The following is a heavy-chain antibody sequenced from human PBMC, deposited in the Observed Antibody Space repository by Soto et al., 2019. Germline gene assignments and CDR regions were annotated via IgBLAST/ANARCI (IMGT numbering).Heavy chain of an antibody. Sequence: QVQLVQSGAEVKKPGSSVKVSCKASGGTFSSYAISWVRQAPGQGLEWMGGIIPIFGTANYAQKFQGRVTITRDTSASTAYMELSSLRSEDTAVYYCAREYNWNYRGVSNWFDPWGQGTLVTVSS. J-gene: IGHJ5*02. V-gene: IGHV1-69*06. D-gene: IGHD1-7*01. CDR1: GGTFSSYA. CDR2: IIPIFGTA. CDR3: AREYNWNYRGVSNWFDP.